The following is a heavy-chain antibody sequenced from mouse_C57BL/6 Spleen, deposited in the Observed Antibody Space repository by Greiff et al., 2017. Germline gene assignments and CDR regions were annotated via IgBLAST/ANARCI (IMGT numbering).Heavy chain of an antibody. V-gene: IGHV7-1*01. CDR3: ARDALHYYGSGFAY. D-gene: IGHD1-1*01. Sequence: EVHLVESGGGLVQSGRSLTLSCATSGFTFSDFYMEWVRQAPGKGLEWIAARRNKANDYTTEDNASVKGRFIVSRDTSHSILYLQMNALRADDTAIYYCARDALHYYGSGFAYWGQVTLVTVSA. CDR1: GFTFSDFY. CDR2: RRNKANDYTT. J-gene: IGHJ3*01.